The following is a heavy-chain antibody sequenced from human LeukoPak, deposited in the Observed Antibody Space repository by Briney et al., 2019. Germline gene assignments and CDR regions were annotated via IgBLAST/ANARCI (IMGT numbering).Heavy chain of an antibody. CDR1: GGSISSHY. V-gene: IGHV4-59*11. CDR2: IYYSGST. CDR3: ARVIGDFDWLHSYYFDY. D-gene: IGHD3-9*01. J-gene: IGHJ4*02. Sequence: SGTLSLTCTVSGGSISSHYWSWIRQPPGKGLEWIGYIYYSGSTNYNPSLKSRVTISVDTSKNQFSLKLSSVTAADTAVYYCARVIGDFDWLHSYYFDYWGQGTLVTVSS.